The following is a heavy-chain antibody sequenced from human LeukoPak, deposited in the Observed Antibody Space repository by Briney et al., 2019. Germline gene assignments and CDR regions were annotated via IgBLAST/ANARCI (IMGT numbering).Heavy chain of an antibody. CDR1: GFTFSSYG. D-gene: IGHD3-22*01. CDR2: IWYDGSNK. Sequence: PGGSLRLSCAASGFTFSSYGMHWVRQAPGKGLEWVAVIWYDGSNKYYADSVKGRFTISRDNSKNTLYLQMNSLRAEDTAVYYCARPSEDYYDSSGYYPFDYWGQGTLVTVSS. J-gene: IGHJ4*02. CDR3: ARPSEDYYDSSGYYPFDY. V-gene: IGHV3-33*01.